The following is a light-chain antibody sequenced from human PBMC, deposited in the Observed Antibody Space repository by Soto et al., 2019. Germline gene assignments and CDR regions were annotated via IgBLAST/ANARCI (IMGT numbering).Light chain of an antibody. J-gene: IGKJ2*01. CDR2: GAS. V-gene: IGKV3-15*01. CDR3: QQYNDWRT. CDR1: QSVSSN. Sequence: EIVMTQSPVTLSVSPGERATLSCRASQSVSSNLAWYQQQPGQAPRLLIYGASTRATGIPARFSGSGSGTEFTLTISSLQSEDFAVYYCQQYNDWRTFGQGTKLEIK.